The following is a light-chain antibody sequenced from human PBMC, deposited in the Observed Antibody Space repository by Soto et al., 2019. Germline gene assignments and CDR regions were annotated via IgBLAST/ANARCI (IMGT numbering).Light chain of an antibody. CDR2: AAS. V-gene: IGKV1-39*01. Sequence: DIQMTQSPSSLSASVGDRVTITCRASQSISSYLNWYQQKPGKAPKLLIYAASSLQSGVPSRFSGSGCATDFTLTISSLQPEDFPTYYCQQSYSTTRTFGQGTKVDIK. CDR3: QQSYSTTRT. CDR1: QSISSY. J-gene: IGKJ1*01.